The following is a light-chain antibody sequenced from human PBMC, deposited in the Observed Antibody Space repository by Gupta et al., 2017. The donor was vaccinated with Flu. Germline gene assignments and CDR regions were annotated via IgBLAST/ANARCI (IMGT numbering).Light chain of an antibody. CDR3: QQYGSSPLYS. J-gene: IGKJ2*03. CDR1: QSVSSSY. V-gene: IGKV3-20*01. CDR2: GAS. Sequence: EIVLTNSPGTLSLSPGKRATLSCRASQSVSSSYLAWYQQKPGQAPRLLIYGASSRATGIPDRFSGSGSGTDFTLTISRLEPEDFAVYYCQQYGSSPLYSFGQGTKLEIK.